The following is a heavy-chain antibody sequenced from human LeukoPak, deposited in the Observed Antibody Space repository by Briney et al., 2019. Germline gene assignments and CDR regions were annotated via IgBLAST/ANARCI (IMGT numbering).Heavy chain of an antibody. Sequence: PGGSLRLSCAASGFIFSSYEMNWVRQAPGKGLEWVAYISSSGGTIYYADSVQGRFTISRDNAKNSQYLQMNSLRAEDTALYYCARELRRYGVATTLYAFDIWGQGTMVIVSS. D-gene: IGHD2-15*01. CDR3: ARELRRYGVATTLYAFDI. V-gene: IGHV3-48*03. CDR1: GFIFSSYE. J-gene: IGHJ3*02. CDR2: ISSSGGTI.